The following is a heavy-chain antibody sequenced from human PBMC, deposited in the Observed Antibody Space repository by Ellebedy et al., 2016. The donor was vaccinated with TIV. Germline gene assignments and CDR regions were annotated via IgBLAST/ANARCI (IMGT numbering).Heavy chain of an antibody. CDR2: ISYDGSNK. V-gene: IGHV3-30-3*01. J-gene: IGHJ4*02. D-gene: IGHD6-13*01. Sequence: GESLKISCAASGFTFSSYAMHWVRQAPGKGLEWVAVISYDGSNKYYADSVKGRFTISRDNSKNTLYLQMNSLRAEDTAVYYCARDRWGRGAAADRPFHFDYWGQGTLVTVSS. CDR3: ARDRWGRGAAADRPFHFDY. CDR1: GFTFSSYA.